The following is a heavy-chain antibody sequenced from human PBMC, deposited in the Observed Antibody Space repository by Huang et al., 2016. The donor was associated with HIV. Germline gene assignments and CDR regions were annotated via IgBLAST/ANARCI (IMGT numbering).Heavy chain of an antibody. D-gene: IGHD3-22*01. V-gene: IGHV1-69*01. CDR3: ATSTPMLGESGGWSGKVVITENVPYVD. J-gene: IGHJ4*02. CDR2: LGPSLFAV. CDR1: GDSFTSLP. Sequence: QVHLVQSGAEVKKPGSSVKVSCKASGDSFTSLPITWVRQAPGEGLEWVGGLGPSLFAVTSAQKCRGRVTMSGGESTSTSDMELSRLRADDTAMYYCATSTPMLGESGGWSGKVVITENVPYVDWGQGTLVTVSS.